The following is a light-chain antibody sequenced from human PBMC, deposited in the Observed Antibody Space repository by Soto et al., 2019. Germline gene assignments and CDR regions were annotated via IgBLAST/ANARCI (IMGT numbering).Light chain of an antibody. CDR3: QQADIFPLT. J-gene: IGKJ4*01. CDR2: AAS. V-gene: IGKV1-12*01. CDR1: QDISNY. Sequence: DVQMTQSPSSVSASVGDRVVITCRASQDISNYLAWYQQKPGDAPELLIYAASRLKRGVPSRFSGSGSTTDFTLIIDSLQPEDFATYYCQQADIFPLTFGGGTKVEI.